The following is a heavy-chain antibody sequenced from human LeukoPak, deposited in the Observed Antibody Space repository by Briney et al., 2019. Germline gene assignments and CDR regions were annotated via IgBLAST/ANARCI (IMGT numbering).Heavy chain of an antibody. V-gene: IGHV4-39*01. Sequence: SETLSLTCTVSVGSISSSIYYWGWIRQPPGKGLEWIGSIYYSGSTYYNPSLKSRVTISVDTSKNQFSLKLSSVTAADTAVYYCARQDSSSWYGNNWFDPWGQGTLVTVSS. CDR1: VGSISSSIYY. D-gene: IGHD6-13*01. J-gene: IGHJ5*02. CDR2: IYYSGST. CDR3: ARQDSSSWYGNNWFDP.